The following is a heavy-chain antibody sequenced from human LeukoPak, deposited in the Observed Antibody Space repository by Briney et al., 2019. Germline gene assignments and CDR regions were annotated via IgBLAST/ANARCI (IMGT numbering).Heavy chain of an antibody. V-gene: IGHV3-30*02. CDR2: IRDGGSNK. CDR3: AKRGEGVSNTWYMNNWFDP. D-gene: IGHD6-13*01. J-gene: IGHJ5*02. Sequence: GGSLRLSCAASGFTFSNYGMHWVRQAPGKGLEWVTFIRDGGSNKYYADSVKGRFTISRDNSKNTLYLQMNSLRAEDTAVYYCAKRGEGVSNTWYMNNWFDPWGHGTLVTVSS. CDR1: GFTFSNYG.